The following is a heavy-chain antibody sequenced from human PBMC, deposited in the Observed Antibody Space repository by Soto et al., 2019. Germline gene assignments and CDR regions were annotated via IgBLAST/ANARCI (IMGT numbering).Heavy chain of an antibody. D-gene: IGHD3-22*01. CDR2: IDWDDDK. CDR1: GFSLSTSGMC. Sequence: SGPTLVNPTQTLTLTCTFSGFSLSTSGMCVSWIRQPPGKALEWLALIDWDDDKYYSTSLKTRLTISKDTSKNQVVLTMTNMDPVDTATYYCARISYDSSGYYYDTGDYYGMDVWGQGTRVTVSS. CDR3: ARISYDSSGYYYDTGDYYGMDV. V-gene: IGHV2-70*01. J-gene: IGHJ6*02.